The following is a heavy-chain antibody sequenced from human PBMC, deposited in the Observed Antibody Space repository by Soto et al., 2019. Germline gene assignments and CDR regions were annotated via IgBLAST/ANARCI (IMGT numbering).Heavy chain of an antibody. D-gene: IGHD6-13*01. CDR3: ARGLSQLVSSI. CDR2: INPSGGST. Sequence: QVQLVQSGAEVKKPGASVKVSCKASGYTFTSYYMHWVRQAPGQGLEWMGIINPSGGSTSYAQKSQGRVSMTRDTSTSTVYMELSSLRSEDTAVYYCARGLSQLVSSIWGQGTMVTVSS. CDR1: GYTFTSYY. J-gene: IGHJ3*02. V-gene: IGHV1-46*03.